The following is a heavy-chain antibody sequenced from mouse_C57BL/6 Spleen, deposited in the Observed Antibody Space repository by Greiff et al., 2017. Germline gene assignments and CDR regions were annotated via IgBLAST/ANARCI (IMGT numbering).Heavy chain of an antibody. J-gene: IGHJ4*01. CDR2: IHPNSGST. V-gene: IGHV1-64*01. Sequence: VQLQQPGAELVKPGASVKLSCKASGYTFTSYWMHWVKQRPGQGLEWIGMIHPNSGSTNYNEKFKGKATLTADKSSSTAYMELRSLTSEDSAVYFCARVSEAMDYWGQGTSVTVSS. CDR3: ARVSEAMDY. CDR1: GYTFTSYW.